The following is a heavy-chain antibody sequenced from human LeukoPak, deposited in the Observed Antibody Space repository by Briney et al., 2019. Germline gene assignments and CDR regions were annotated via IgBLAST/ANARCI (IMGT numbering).Heavy chain of an antibody. D-gene: IGHD3-16*01. CDR3: ARDFYAIFDN. V-gene: IGHV3-7*01. CDR1: GFTFSIYS. Sequence: GGSLRLSCAASGFTFSIYSMNWVRQAPGKGMEWVAKINEDGSEKNYVDSVKGRLTISRDNAKNSLYLQMNSLRAEDTAVYYCARDFYAIFDNWGQGTLVTVSS. J-gene: IGHJ4*02. CDR2: INEDGSEK.